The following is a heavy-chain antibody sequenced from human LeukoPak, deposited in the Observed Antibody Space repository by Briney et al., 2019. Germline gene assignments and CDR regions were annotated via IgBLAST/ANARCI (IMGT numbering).Heavy chain of an antibody. D-gene: IGHD1-26*01. CDR2: ISYTESY. V-gene: IGHV4-59*08. CDR3: ARQGGKYTYYFAN. J-gene: IGHJ4*02. CDR1: DDSFTTSF. Sequence: SETLSLTCTISDDSFTTSFWSWIRQPPGKGLEYIGYISYTESYNYNPSLRSRVTMSVDTAKSQFSLKLTSVTASDTAVYYCARQGGKYTYYFANWGQGTLVTVSS.